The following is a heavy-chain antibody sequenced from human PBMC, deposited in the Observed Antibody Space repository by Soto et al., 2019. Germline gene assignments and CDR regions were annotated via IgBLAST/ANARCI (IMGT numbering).Heavy chain of an antibody. J-gene: IGHJ3*02. Sequence: EVQLLESGGGLVQPGGSLRLSCAASGFTFNYAMSWVRQAPGKGLEWVSGLSGSGRSTFYADSVKGRFTISRDNSKNRLYLQMNSLRAEDTALYYCAKGIGACSGGSCPDDAFDIWGQGTMVTVSS. CDR1: GFTFNYA. CDR2: LSGSGRST. CDR3: AKGIGACSGGSCPDDAFDI. V-gene: IGHV3-23*01. D-gene: IGHD2-15*01.